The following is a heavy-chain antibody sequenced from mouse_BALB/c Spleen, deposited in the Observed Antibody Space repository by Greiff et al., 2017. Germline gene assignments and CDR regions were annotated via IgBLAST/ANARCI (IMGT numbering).Heavy chain of an antibody. CDR3: ARGNYYGSSPWFAY. CDR1: GYAFSSYW. Sequence: VQLQQSGAELVRPGSSVKISCKASGYAFSSYWIEWVKQRPGHGLEWIGEILPGSGSTNYNEKFKGKATFTADTSSNTAYMQLSSLTSEDSAVYYCARGNYYGSSPWFAYWGQGTLVTVSA. J-gene: IGHJ3*01. V-gene: IGHV1-9*01. D-gene: IGHD1-1*01. CDR2: ILPGSGST.